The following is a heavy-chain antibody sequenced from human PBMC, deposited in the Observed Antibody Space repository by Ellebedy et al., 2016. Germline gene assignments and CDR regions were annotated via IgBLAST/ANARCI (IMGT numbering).Heavy chain of an antibody. V-gene: IGHV3-23*01. CDR2: ISGSGGST. CDR3: AKRASGSPY. J-gene: IGHJ4*02. Sequence: GESLKISXAASGFTFSKYWMSWVRQAPGKGLEWVSAISGSGGSTYYADSVKGRFTISRDNSKNTLYLQMNSLRAEDTAVYYCAKRASGSPYWGQGTLVTVSS. D-gene: IGHD6-25*01. CDR1: GFTFSKYW.